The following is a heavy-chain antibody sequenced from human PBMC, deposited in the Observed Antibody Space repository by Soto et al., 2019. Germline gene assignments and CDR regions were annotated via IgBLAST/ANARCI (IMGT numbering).Heavy chain of an antibody. CDR2: IIPILGIA. Sequence: QVQLVQSGAEVQKPGSSVKVSCKASGGTFSSYTISWVRQAPGQGLEWMGRIIPILGIANYAQKFQGRVTITADKSTSTAYMELSSLRSEDTAVYYCATSAGWYGEMWAFDIWGQGTMVTVSS. CDR1: GGTFSSYT. J-gene: IGHJ3*02. CDR3: ATSAGWYGEMWAFDI. V-gene: IGHV1-69*02. D-gene: IGHD6-19*01.